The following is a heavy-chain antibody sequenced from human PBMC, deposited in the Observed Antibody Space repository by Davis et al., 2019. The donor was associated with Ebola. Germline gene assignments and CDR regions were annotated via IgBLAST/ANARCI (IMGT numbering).Heavy chain of an antibody. CDR3: ARPTNWGGINDAFDI. D-gene: IGHD7-27*01. CDR2: IYPGDSDT. CDR1: GYSFTSYW. V-gene: IGHV5-51*01. J-gene: IGHJ3*02. Sequence: GESLKISCKGSGYSFTSYWIGWVRQMPGKGLEWMGIIYPGDSDTRYSPSFQGQVTISADKSISTAYLQWSSLKASDTAMYYCARPTNWGGINDAFDIWGQGTMVTVSS.